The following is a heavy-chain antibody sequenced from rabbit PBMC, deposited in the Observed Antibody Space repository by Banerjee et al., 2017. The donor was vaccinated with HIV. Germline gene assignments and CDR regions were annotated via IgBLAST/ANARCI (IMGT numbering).Heavy chain of an antibody. J-gene: IGHJ4*01. V-gene: IGHV1S45*01. CDR2: IYAGSGRT. Sequence: QEQLEESGGDLVKPEGSLTLTCTASGFSFSSSYWICWVRQAPGKGLEWIGCIYAGSGRTDYASWAKGRFTISKASSTTVTLQMTSLTAADTATYFCARDNYVDPGYALNLWGPGTLVTVS. CDR3: ARDNYVDPGYALNL. D-gene: IGHD6-1*01. CDR1: GFSFSSSYW.